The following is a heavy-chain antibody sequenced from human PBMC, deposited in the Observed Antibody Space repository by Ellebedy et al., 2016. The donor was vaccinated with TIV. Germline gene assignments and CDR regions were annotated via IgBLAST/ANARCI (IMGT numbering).Heavy chain of an antibody. V-gene: IGHV3-74*01. J-gene: IGHJ4*02. D-gene: IGHD3-22*01. CDR2: INSDGSST. CDR1: GFTFSSYW. Sequence: GGSLRLXXAASGFTFSSYWMHWVRQAPGKGLVWVSRINSDGSSTSYADSVKGRFTISRDNAKNTLYLQMNSLRAEDTAVYYCAKGYDSSRYSFDYWGQGTLVTVSS. CDR3: AKGYDSSRYSFDY.